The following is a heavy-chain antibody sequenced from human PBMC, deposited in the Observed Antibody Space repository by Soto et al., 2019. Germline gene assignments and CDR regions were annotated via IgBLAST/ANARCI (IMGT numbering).Heavy chain of an antibody. V-gene: IGHV3-33*01. Sequence: LRLSCAATGFTFSSYGMHWVRQAPGKGLEWVAVIWYDGSNKYYADSVKGRFTISRDNSKNTLYLQMNSLRAEDTAVYYCARNIDCSGGSCYLNWFDPWGQGTLVPVPQ. CDR2: IWYDGSNK. D-gene: IGHD2-15*01. CDR1: GFTFSSYG. J-gene: IGHJ5*02. CDR3: ARNIDCSGGSCYLNWFDP.